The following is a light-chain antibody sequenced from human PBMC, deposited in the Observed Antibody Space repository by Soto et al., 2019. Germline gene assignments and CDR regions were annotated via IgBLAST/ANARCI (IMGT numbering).Light chain of an antibody. CDR2: DAS. Sequence: EIILTQSPATLSVSPGERATLSGVASQSVSSSYVAWYQHRPGLAPRLLIHDASSRATGIPARFSGTKSGTDFTLTIRRLEPEDAAVYYCQQYGSSPITFGQGTRLEIK. V-gene: IGKV3D-20*01. CDR3: QQYGSSPIT. J-gene: IGKJ5*01. CDR1: QSVSSSY.